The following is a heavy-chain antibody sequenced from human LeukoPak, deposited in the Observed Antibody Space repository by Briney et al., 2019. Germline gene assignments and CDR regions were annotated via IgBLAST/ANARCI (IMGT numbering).Heavy chain of an antibody. CDR2: SSSGNTI. CDR3: ARVLYYYYYMDV. Sequence: SSSGNTIYNADSVKGRFTISRDNARNSLYLQMNGLRAEDTAVYYCARVLYYYYYMDVWGKGTTVTISS. V-gene: IGHV3-48*03. J-gene: IGHJ6*03.